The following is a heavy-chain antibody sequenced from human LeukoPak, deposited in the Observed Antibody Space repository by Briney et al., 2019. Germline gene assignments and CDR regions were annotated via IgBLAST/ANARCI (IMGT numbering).Heavy chain of an antibody. CDR1: GGSISSYY. J-gene: IGHJ5*02. CDR3: ARHNVHCSCRRCYPNWFDP. CDR2: IHSSGGT. Sequence: SETLSLTCTVSGGSISSYYWDWIRQPPGKGLEWIGYIHSSGGTNYNPSLKSRVTISVDTSKNQFSLRLSSETAADTALYYCARHNVHCSCRRCYPNWFDPWGQGALVTVSS. V-gene: IGHV4-59*08. D-gene: IGHD2-15*01.